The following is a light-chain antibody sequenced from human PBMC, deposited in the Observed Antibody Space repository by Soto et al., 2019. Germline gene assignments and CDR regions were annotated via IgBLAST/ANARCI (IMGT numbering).Light chain of an antibody. CDR3: QQSYRTLYT. V-gene: IGKV1-39*01. CDR1: QTISSN. Sequence: DIQMTQSPSSLSASVGDRVTITCRARQTISSNLNWFQQKPGKAPKLLMYAASSLQSGVPSRFSGSGSGTDFTLTITSLQLEDFATYYCQQSYRTLYTFCHGTKLEIK. J-gene: IGKJ2*01. CDR2: AAS.